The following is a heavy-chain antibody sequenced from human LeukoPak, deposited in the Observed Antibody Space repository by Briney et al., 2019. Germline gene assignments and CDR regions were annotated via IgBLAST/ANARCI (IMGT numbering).Heavy chain of an antibody. V-gene: IGHV4-39*01. D-gene: IGHD3-10*01. CDR2: IYYSGST. CDR1: GGSVSSSSYY. J-gene: IGHJ4*02. CDR3: ARGSSVQTPFDY. Sequence: SATLSLTCTVSGGSVSSSSYYWGWIRQPPWKGLEWIGSIYYSGSTYYNPSLKSRVTISVDTSKNQFSLKLSSVTAADTAVYYCARGSSVQTPFDYWGQGTLVTVSS.